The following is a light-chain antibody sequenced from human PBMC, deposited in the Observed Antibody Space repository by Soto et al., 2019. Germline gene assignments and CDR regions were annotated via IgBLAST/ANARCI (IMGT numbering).Light chain of an antibody. J-gene: IGKJ4*01. Sequence: EIVLTQSPATLSLSPGERATLSCRASQSVSSYLAWYQQKPGQPPRLLIYDASNRATGIPARFSGSGSGTDFTLTISSLEPEDFAVYYCQQRSKTFGGGTKVYIK. CDR1: QSVSSY. CDR3: QQRSKT. V-gene: IGKV3-11*01. CDR2: DAS.